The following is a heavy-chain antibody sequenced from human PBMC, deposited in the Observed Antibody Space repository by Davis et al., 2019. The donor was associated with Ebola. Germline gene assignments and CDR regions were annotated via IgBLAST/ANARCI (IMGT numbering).Heavy chain of an antibody. D-gene: IGHD3-3*01. CDR2: IWYDGSNK. CDR3: AKDQGFGTIFGVVIPPYYYYGMDV. CDR1: GFTFSSYG. Sequence: PSETLSLTCAASGFTFSSYGMHWVRQAPGKGLEWVAVIWYDGSNKYYADSVKGRFTISRDNSKNTLYLQMNSLRADDTAVYYCAKDQGFGTIFGVVIPPYYYYGMDVWGQGTTVTVSS. J-gene: IGHJ6*02. V-gene: IGHV3-30*02.